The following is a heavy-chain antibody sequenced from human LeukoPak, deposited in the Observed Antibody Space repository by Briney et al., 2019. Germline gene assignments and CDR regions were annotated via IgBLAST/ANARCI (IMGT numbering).Heavy chain of an antibody. Sequence: SGTLSLTCAVSGGSISSSNWWSWVRQPPGKGLEWIGEIYHSGSTNYNPSLKSRVTISVDTSKNQFSLKLSSVTAADTAVYYCARDDGDYPFFDYWGQGTLVTVSS. J-gene: IGHJ4*02. V-gene: IGHV4-4*02. CDR3: ARDDGDYPFFDY. D-gene: IGHD4-17*01. CDR2: IYHSGST. CDR1: GGSISSSNW.